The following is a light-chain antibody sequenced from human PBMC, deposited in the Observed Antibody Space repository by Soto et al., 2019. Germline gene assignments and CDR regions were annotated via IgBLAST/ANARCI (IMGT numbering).Light chain of an antibody. J-gene: IGKJ5*01. CDR2: DVS. V-gene: IGKV3-15*01. CDR3: QQYNNWPFS. CDR1: QSVTTN. Sequence: EIMMTQSPATLSVSPGERATLSCRASQSVTTNFAWYQQKSGQSPRLLIYDVSNRATGVPARFSGSGSETDFTLTISGLRSEDSAVYFCQQYNNWPFSFGQGTRLEIK.